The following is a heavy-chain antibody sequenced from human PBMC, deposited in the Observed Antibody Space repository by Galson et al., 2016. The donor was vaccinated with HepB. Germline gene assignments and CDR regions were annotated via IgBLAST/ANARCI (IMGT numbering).Heavy chain of an antibody. CDR2: IHPRDFET. CDR3: ATTNVFSWFFHFAA. V-gene: IGHV5-51*01. CDR1: GYSFTSQW. Sequence: QSGAEVKKPGDSLQISCEGFGYSFTSQWIAWVRQMPGKGLEWMGAIHPRDFETRYSPSFQGQVTISADRSSNTAYVQWSSGRASDTAVYYCATTNVFSWFFHFAAWGQGTLVTVSS. D-gene: IGHD1/OR15-1a*01. J-gene: IGHJ4*02.